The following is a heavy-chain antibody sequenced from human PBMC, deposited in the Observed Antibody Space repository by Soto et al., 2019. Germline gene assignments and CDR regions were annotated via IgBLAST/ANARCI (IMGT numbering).Heavy chain of an antibody. J-gene: IGHJ6*02. V-gene: IGHV3-66*01. CDR2: FYSGGDT. CDR1: GFTLSSNY. D-gene: IGHD3-10*01. Sequence: RLSCAAPGFTLSSNYMRWVRPAPGKGLEWVSVFYSGGDTYYADSVKGRFTISRDNSKNTLYLQMNSLRAEDTAVYYCARAGALYYGMDVWGQGTTVTVSS. CDR3: ARAGALYYGMDV.